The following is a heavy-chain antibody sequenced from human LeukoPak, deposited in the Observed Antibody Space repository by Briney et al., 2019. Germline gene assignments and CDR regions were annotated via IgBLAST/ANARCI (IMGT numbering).Heavy chain of an antibody. Sequence: ASVKVSCKASGYTFTDYHIHWVRQAPGQGLEWMGRINPYSGGTHYSQEFQGRVTMTRDTSISTAYVELSSLRSDDTALYYCANQQFASVRAFDYWGQGILVTVSS. J-gene: IGHJ4*02. D-gene: IGHD3-10*01. CDR3: ANQQFASVRAFDY. CDR2: INPYSGGT. V-gene: IGHV1-2*06. CDR1: GYTFTDYH.